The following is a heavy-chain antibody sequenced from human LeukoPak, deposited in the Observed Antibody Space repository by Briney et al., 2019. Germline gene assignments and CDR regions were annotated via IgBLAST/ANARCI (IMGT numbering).Heavy chain of an antibody. V-gene: IGHV3-30*03. CDR1: GFTFSSYG. CDR2: ISYHGSDK. D-gene: IGHD3-3*01. CDR3: ARDRAWNYFDY. Sequence: HPGRSLRLSCTASGFTFSSYGMHWVRQAPGKGLEWVAVISYHGSDKYYAHSVEGRFTISRDNSKNTLYLQMDSLRAEDTAVYYCARDRAWNYFDYWGQGTLVTVSS. J-gene: IGHJ4*02.